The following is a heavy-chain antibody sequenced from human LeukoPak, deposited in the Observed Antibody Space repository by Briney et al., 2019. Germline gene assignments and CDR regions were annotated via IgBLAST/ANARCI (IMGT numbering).Heavy chain of an antibody. V-gene: IGHV4-38-2*02. CDR2: IYHSGST. CDR3: AGYYCGGDCYSGWGSDY. J-gene: IGHJ4*02. CDR1: GYSISSGYY. D-gene: IGHD2-21*02. Sequence: SETLSLTCTVSGYSISSGYYWGWIRQPPGKGLEWIGSIYHSGSTYYNPSLKSRVTISVDTSKNQFSLKLSSVTAADTAVYYCAGYYCGGDCYSGWGSDYWGQGTLVTVSS.